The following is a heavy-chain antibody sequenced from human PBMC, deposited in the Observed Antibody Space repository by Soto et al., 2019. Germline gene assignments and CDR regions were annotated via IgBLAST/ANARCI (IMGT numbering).Heavy chain of an antibody. J-gene: IGHJ4*02. CDR2: IYHSGST. D-gene: IGHD2-2*01. Sequence: SETLSLTCAVSGGSISSGGYSWSWIRQPPGKGLEWIGYIYHSGSTYYNPSLKSRVTISVDRSKNQFSLKLSSVTAADTAVYYCARVSRDGHNSAFDYWGQGTLVTVSS. CDR1: GGSISSGGYS. CDR3: ARVSRDGHNSAFDY. V-gene: IGHV4-30-2*01.